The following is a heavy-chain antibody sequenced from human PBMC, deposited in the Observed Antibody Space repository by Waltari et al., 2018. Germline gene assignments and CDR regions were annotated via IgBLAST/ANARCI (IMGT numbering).Heavy chain of an antibody. CDR2: IIPGLGTA. CDR3: ASCFSTSCLISYYFYMDV. Sequence: QVQLVQSGAEVKQAGSSVKVSCLASGVTFRGNPVSWVRQAPGQGLEWMGGIIPGLGTAKYAQKFQGRVTITADRSTSTAYMEMTSLRSDDTAVYYCASCFSTSCLISYYFYMDVWGQGTTVTVSS. V-gene: IGHV1-69*14. J-gene: IGHJ6*02. CDR1: GVTFRGNP. D-gene: IGHD3-3*01.